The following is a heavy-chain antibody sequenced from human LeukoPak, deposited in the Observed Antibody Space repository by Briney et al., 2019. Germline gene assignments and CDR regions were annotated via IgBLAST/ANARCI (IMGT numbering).Heavy chain of an antibody. V-gene: IGHV3-30*03. CDR2: ISYDGKNY. CDR3: ARDSCSSPSCLDY. Sequence: PGRSLRLSCAASGFTFSNYGMHWVRQAPGKGLEWVALISYDGKNYNYADSVKGRFTISRDNSKNTLFLQMNSLRAEDTAVYYCARDSCSSPSCLDYWGQGTLVTVSS. D-gene: IGHD2-2*01. J-gene: IGHJ4*02. CDR1: GFTFSNYG.